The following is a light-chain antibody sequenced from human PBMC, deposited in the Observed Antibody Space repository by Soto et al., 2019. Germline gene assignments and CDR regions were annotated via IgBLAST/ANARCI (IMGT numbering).Light chain of an antibody. CDR2: GIS. Sequence: EIVFTQSPPTLSVSPWQXATLSCRAIQRLNCYLAWCQQKPDQAPRLXIYGISTRAHDSPARFSGSGSVTEFTRTISSLQSEDFAVYYGQQYNNWPLTFGGGTKVDI. CDR3: QQYNNWPLT. J-gene: IGKJ4*01. V-gene: IGKV3-15*01. CDR1: QRLNCY.